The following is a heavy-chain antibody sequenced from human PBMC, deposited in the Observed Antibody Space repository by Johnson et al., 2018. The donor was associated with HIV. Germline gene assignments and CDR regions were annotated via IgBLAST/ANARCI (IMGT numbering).Heavy chain of an antibody. CDR2: IRNKAKNYAT. CDR1: GFTFSGSA. Sequence: VQLVESGGGLVQPGGSLKLSCAASGFTFSGSAIHWVRQASGKGLEWVGRIRNKAKNYATEYGASVKGRFTISRDDSKNTLYLQMNSLRAEDTAVYYCAKDYEWFGEFVDAFDIWGQGTMVTVSS. V-gene: IGHV3-73*01. CDR3: AKDYEWFGEFVDAFDI. D-gene: IGHD3-10*01. J-gene: IGHJ3*02.